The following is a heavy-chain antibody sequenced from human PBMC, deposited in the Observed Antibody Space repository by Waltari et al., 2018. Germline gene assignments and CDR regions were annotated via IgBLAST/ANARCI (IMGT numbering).Heavy chain of an antibody. CDR2: IYHSGST. J-gene: IGHJ4*02. V-gene: IGHV4-4*02. D-gene: IGHD4-17*01. CDR3: ARGRYGAYSSNVFDY. Sequence: QVQLQESGPGLVKPSAALSLTCALARGSISSDYLWTWVRQPPGTGLEWIGEIYHSGSTSYNPSLKSRISLSVDKSKNQFSLKLSSLTAADTAVYYCARGRYGAYSSNVFDYWGQGTLVTVSS. CDR1: RGSISSDYL.